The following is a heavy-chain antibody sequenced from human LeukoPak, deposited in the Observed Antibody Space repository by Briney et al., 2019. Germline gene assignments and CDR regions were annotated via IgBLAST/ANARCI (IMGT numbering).Heavy chain of an antibody. V-gene: IGHV1-46*01. Sequence: ASVKVSCKASGYTFTSYYMHWVRQAPGQGLEWMGIINPSGGSTSYAQKFQGRVTMTRDTSTSTAYMELRSLRSDDTAVYYCAREYGDLYYYMDVWGKGTTVTISS. J-gene: IGHJ6*03. CDR2: INPSGGST. D-gene: IGHD4-17*01. CDR1: GYTFTSYY. CDR3: AREYGDLYYYMDV.